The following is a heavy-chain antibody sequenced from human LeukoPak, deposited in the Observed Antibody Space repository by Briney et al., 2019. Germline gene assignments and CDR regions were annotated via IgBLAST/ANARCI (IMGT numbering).Heavy chain of an antibody. CDR1: GASISSSNYY. V-gene: IGHV4-39*01. D-gene: IGHD3-9*01. CDR2: IFYSGST. CDR3: ARRVLLYDILTAYSHYYSYYMDV. Sequence: PSETLSLTCAVSGASISSSNYYWGWIRQPPGKGLEWIGTIFYSGSTYYNPSLKNRVTISVDTSKNQFSLKLSSVTAADTAVYYCARRVLLYDILTAYSHYYSYYMDVWGRGTTVTISS. J-gene: IGHJ6*03.